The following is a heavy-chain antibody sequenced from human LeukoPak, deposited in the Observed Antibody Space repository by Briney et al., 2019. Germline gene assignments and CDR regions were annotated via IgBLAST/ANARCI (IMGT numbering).Heavy chain of an antibody. CDR3: ARDPGTRVVDP. D-gene: IGHD2-15*01. V-gene: IGHV1-18*01. CDR2: INTYNGNT. Sequence: ASVKVSCKASGYTFTTYGISWVRQAPGQGLEWMGWINTYNGNTNYAQKVQGRVTMTTDTSTSTAYMELRSLRSGDTAVYYCARDPGTRVVDPWGQGTLVTVSP. CDR1: GYTFTTYG. J-gene: IGHJ5*02.